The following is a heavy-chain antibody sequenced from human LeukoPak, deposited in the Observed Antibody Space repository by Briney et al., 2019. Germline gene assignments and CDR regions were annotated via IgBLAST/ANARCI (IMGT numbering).Heavy chain of an antibody. V-gene: IGHV3-48*03. Sequence: QSGGSLRLSCAASGFTFSSYEMNWVRQAPGKGLEWVSYISSSGSTIYYVDSVKGRFTISRDNAKNSLYLQMNSLRAEDTAVYYCAKGPIAAAGTVGWIDYYYYMDVWGKGTTVTISS. D-gene: IGHD6-13*01. CDR1: GFTFSSYE. J-gene: IGHJ6*03. CDR2: ISSSGSTI. CDR3: AKGPIAAAGTVGWIDYYYYMDV.